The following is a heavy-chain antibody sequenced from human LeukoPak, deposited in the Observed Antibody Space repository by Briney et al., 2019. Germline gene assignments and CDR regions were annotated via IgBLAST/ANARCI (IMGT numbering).Heavy chain of an antibody. Sequence: ASVKVSCKASGYTFPGYYMHWVRQAPGQGLEWMGWINPNSGGTNYAQKFQGRVTMTRDTSISTAYMELSRLRSDDTAVYYCATQKYSSGWSFDYWGQGTLVTVSS. CDR1: GYTFPGYY. D-gene: IGHD6-19*01. CDR3: ATQKYSSGWSFDY. J-gene: IGHJ4*02. CDR2: INPNSGGT. V-gene: IGHV1-2*02.